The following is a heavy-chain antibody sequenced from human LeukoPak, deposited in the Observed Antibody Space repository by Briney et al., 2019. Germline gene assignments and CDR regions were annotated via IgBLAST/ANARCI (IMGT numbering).Heavy chain of an antibody. V-gene: IGHV4-39*01. CDR3: ARRITYYYDSSGYQGGPFDY. CDR1: GGSIRSSYYY. D-gene: IGHD3-22*01. J-gene: IGHJ4*02. Sequence: PSETLSLTCTVSGGSIRSSYYYWGWIRQPPGKGLEWIGSIYDSGSTYYNPSLKSRVTISVDTSKNQFSLKLSSVTAADTAVYYCARRITYYYDSSGYQGGPFDYWGQGTLVTVSS. CDR2: IYDSGST.